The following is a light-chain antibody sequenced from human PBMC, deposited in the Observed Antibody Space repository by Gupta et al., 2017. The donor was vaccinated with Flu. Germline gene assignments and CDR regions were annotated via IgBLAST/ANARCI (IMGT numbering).Light chain of an antibody. CDR1: QSISSS. CDR3: QQYDRYPYS. V-gene: IGKV1-5*03. Sequence: DIQMTQSPSTLSASVGDRVTITCRASQSISSSLAWYQQKPGKAPKLVIYKASSLDSGVPSRFSGSGSGTEFTLTISSLHPDDFATYYCQQYDRYPYSFGQGTKLEIK. J-gene: IGKJ2*01. CDR2: KAS.